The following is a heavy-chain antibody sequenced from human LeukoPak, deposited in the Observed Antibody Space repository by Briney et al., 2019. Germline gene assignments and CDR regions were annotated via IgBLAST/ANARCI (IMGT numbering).Heavy chain of an antibody. CDR2: ISSSSSYI. J-gene: IGHJ5*02. Sequence: PGGSLRLSCAASGFTFSSYSMNWVRQAPGKGLEWVSSISSSSSYIYYADSVKGRFAISRDNAKNSLYLQMNSLRAEDTAVYYCAREGGADSSGYSFDPWGQGTLVTVSS. D-gene: IGHD3-22*01. V-gene: IGHV3-21*01. CDR3: AREGGADSSGYSFDP. CDR1: GFTFSSYS.